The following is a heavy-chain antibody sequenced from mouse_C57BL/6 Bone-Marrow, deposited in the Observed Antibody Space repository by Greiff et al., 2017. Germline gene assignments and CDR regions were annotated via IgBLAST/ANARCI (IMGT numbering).Heavy chain of an antibody. CDR1: GYTFTSYW. D-gene: IGHD3-2*02. Sequence: VQLQQPGAELVKPGASVKLSCKASGYTFTSYWMQWVKQRPGQGLEWIGEIDPSDSYTNYNQKFKGKATLTVDTSSITAYMQLSSLTSEDSAVYYCVTAQATAWFAYWGQGTLVTVSA. V-gene: IGHV1-50*01. J-gene: IGHJ3*01. CDR2: IDPSDSYT. CDR3: VTAQATAWFAY.